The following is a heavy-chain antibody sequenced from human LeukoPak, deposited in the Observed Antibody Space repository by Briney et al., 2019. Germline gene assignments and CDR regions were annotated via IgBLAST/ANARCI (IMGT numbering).Heavy chain of an antibody. Sequence: GASAKVSCKASGYTFTSYGITWVRQAPGQGLEWMGWISAYNGNTNYAQKFQGRVTMTTDTSTSTGYMELRSLRSDDTAVYYCARDLGGVAAAGSPAGGWGQGTLVTVSS. CDR3: ARDLGGVAAAGSPAGG. J-gene: IGHJ4*02. D-gene: IGHD6-13*01. V-gene: IGHV1-18*01. CDR1: GYTFTSYG. CDR2: ISAYNGNT.